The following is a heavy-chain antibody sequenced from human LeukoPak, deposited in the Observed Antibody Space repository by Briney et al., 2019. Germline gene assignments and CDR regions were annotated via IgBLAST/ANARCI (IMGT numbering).Heavy chain of an antibody. CDR1: GYTFSSYG. CDR2: ISAYNGNT. D-gene: IGHD3-10*01. CDR3: ARDSPDGSGTYYNDSPDY. V-gene: IGHV1-18*01. Sequence: GASVKVSCKASGYTFSSYGISWVRQAPGQGLEWMGWISAYNGNTNYRQNLQGRVTMTTDTSTSTAYMDLRSLRSDDTAIYYCARDSPDGSGTYYNDSPDYWGQGTLVTVSS. J-gene: IGHJ4*02.